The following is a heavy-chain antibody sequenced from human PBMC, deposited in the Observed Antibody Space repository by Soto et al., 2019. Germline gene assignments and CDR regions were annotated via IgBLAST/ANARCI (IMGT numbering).Heavy chain of an antibody. CDR1: GYTFTDSG. CDR2: ISVYHGST. V-gene: IGHV1-18*01. Sequence: QVQLVQSGAEVKKPGASVKVSCKASGYTFTDSGISWVRQAPGQGLEWMGWISVYHGSTNYAQKFQGRLTMTTDTSTSTAYMELRSLRSDDTAVYYCARDRSYYYESSGYPFDYWGQGTLVSVSS. J-gene: IGHJ4*02. CDR3: ARDRSYYYESSGYPFDY. D-gene: IGHD3-22*01.